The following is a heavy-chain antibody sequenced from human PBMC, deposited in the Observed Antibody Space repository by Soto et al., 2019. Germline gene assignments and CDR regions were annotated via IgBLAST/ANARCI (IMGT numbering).Heavy chain of an antibody. CDR1: GGSVSSGSYY. CDR2: IYYSGST. Sequence: SETLSLTCTVSGGSVSSGSYYWSWIRQPPGKGLEWIGYIYYSGSTNYNPSLKSRVTISVDTSKNQFSLKLSSVTAADTAVYYCARDHPGYDFWSGYYRANWFDPWGQGTLVTVSS. J-gene: IGHJ5*02. V-gene: IGHV4-61*01. CDR3: ARDHPGYDFWSGYYRANWFDP. D-gene: IGHD3-3*01.